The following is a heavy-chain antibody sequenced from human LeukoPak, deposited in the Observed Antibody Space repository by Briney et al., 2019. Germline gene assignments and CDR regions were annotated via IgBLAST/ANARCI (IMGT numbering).Heavy chain of an antibody. Sequence: PGGSLRLSCAASGFTFSSYGMHWVRQAPGKGLEWVAVIWYDGSNKYYADSVKGRFTISRDNSKNTLYLQMNSLRAEDTAVYHCARARLVVPAADYYYGMDVWGQGTTVTVSS. CDR3: ARARLVVPAADYYYGMDV. D-gene: IGHD2-2*01. CDR2: IWYDGSNK. J-gene: IGHJ6*02. V-gene: IGHV3-33*01. CDR1: GFTFSSYG.